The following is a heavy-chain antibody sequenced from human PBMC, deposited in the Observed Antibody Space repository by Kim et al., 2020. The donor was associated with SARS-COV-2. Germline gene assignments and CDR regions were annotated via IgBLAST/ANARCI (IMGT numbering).Heavy chain of an antibody. CDR1: GGSFSGYY. CDR3: ARVGYGSGSYHRPHYYYGMDV. D-gene: IGHD3-10*01. V-gene: IGHV4-34*01. J-gene: IGHJ6*02. Sequence: SETLSLTCAVYGGSFSGYYWSWIRQPPGKGLEWIGEINHSGSTNYNPSLKSRVTISVDTSKNQFSLKLSSVTAADTAVYYCARVGYGSGSYHRPHYYYGMDVWGQGTTVTVSS. CDR2: INHSGST.